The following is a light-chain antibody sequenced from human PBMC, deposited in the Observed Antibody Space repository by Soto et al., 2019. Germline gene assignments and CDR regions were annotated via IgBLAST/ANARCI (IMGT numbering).Light chain of an antibody. CDR1: SSDVGGYNY. J-gene: IGLJ1*01. V-gene: IGLV2-8*01. CDR2: EVS. Sequence: QSVLTQPLSASGSPGRAVTISCTGTSSDVGGYNYVSWYQQHPGKAPKLMIYEVSKRPSGVPDRFSGSKSGNTASLTVSGLQAEDEADYYCISYAGSNLLYVFGTGTKVPVL. CDR3: ISYAGSNLLYV.